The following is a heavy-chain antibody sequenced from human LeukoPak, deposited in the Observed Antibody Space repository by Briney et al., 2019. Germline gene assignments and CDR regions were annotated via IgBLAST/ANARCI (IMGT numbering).Heavy chain of an antibody. CDR2: IIPIFGTA. Sequence: ASVKVSCKASGGTFSSYAISWVRQAPGQGLDWMGGIIPIFGTANYAQKFQGRVTITADKSTSTAYMELSSLRSEDTAVYYCARGGDYDILTGYLPSNWFDPWGQGTLVTVSS. CDR3: ARGGDYDILTGYLPSNWFDP. J-gene: IGHJ5*02. V-gene: IGHV1-69*06. D-gene: IGHD3-9*01. CDR1: GGTFSSYA.